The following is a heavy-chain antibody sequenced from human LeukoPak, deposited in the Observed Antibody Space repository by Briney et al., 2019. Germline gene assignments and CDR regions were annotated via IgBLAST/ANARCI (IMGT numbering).Heavy chain of an antibody. Sequence: KFQGRVTITRDTSASTAYMELSSLRSEDTAVYYCARDGALRGGYDFDYWGQGTLVTVSS. CDR3: ARDGALRGGYDFDY. J-gene: IGHJ4*02. V-gene: IGHV1-3*01. D-gene: IGHD5-12*01.